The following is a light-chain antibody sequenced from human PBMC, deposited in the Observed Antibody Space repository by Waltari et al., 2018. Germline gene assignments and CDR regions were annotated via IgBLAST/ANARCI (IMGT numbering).Light chain of an antibody. CDR2: DVS. CDR1: SSHVAGYNY. Sequence: QSALTQPRSMSGSPGQSVTISCTGTSSHVAGYNYVSWYQQLPGKAPKLMIYDVSRRPSGVPDRFSGSKSGNTASLTISGLQADDEGDYYCYSYAGSYTYVFGTGTKVTVL. V-gene: IGLV2-11*01. J-gene: IGLJ1*01. CDR3: YSYAGSYTYV.